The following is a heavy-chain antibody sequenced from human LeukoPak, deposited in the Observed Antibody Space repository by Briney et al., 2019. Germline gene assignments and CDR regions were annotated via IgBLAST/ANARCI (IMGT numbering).Heavy chain of an antibody. D-gene: IGHD2-8*01. CDR1: GDSITTNNYY. CDR3: WRPHCSNSVCSSSRVDF. J-gene: IGHJ4*02. V-gene: IGHV4-39*01. Sequence: SETLSLTCSVSGDSITTNNYYWGWIRQPPGKGLEWIGNIHYSGSIYYSPSLKNRVTISVDTSKNQFSLRLKSVTAADTAVYYCWRPHCSNSVCSSSRVDFWGQGTLVTVSS. CDR2: IHYSGSI.